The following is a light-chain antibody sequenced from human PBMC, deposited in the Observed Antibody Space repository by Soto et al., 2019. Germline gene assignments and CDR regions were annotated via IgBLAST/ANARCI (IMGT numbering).Light chain of an antibody. CDR2: AAY. CDR3: HQYDTYMFA. Sequence: EIVMSQSPATLSVSPGERATLSCRASQSIRNNLAWYQQKPGQAPRLLSYAAYTRQAGVPARFSGDGSGTEFTLTITSLQSEDFAVDYCHQYDTYMFAFGQGPTLEI. V-gene: IGKV3-15*01. J-gene: IGKJ2*01. CDR1: QSIRNN.